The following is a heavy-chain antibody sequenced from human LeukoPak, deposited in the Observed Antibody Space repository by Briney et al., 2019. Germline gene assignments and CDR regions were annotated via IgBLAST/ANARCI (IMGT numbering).Heavy chain of an antibody. CDR3: ARGLYGSGRRSLMAH. V-gene: IGHV3-7*01. D-gene: IGHD3-10*01. Sequence: GGSLRLSCAASGFPFHNYWMTWVRQAPGKGLEWGANINQDENEKYYLDSVKGRFTISRDNAKTSLFLQMTSLRVEATAIYYCARGLYGSGRRSLMAHWGPGTLVAVSS. J-gene: IGHJ4*02. CDR1: GFPFHNYW. CDR2: INQDENEK.